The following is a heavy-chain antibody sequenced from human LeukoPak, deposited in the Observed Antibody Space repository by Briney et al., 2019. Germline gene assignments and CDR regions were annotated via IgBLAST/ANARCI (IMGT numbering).Heavy chain of an antibody. D-gene: IGHD5-12*01. CDR2: IYYSGST. CDR1: GGSISSSSYY. J-gene: IGHJ6*04. V-gene: IGHV4-39*07. Sequence: PSETLSLTCTVSGGSISSSSYYWGWIRQPPGKGLEWIGSIYYSGSTDYNPSLKSRVTISVDTSKNQFSLKLSSVTAADTAVYYCARLRGVYSGYDSVWGKGTTVTVSS. CDR3: ARLRGVYSGYDSV.